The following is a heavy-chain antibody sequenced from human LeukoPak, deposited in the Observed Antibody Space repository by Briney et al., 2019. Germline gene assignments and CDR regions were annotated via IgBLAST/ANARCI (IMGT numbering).Heavy chain of an antibody. Sequence: SETLSLTCTVSGYSISSGYYWGWIRQPPGKGLEWIGSIYHSGSTYYNPSLKSRVTISVDTSKNQFSLKLSSVPAADTAVYYCAREWDIVVVPAAIRNNWFDPWGQGTLVTVSS. D-gene: IGHD2-2*02. CDR3: AREWDIVVVPAAIRNNWFDP. CDR2: IYHSGST. CDR1: GYSISSGYY. V-gene: IGHV4-38-2*02. J-gene: IGHJ5*02.